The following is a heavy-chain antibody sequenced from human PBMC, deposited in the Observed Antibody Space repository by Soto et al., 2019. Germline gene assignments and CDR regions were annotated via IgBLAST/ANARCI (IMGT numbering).Heavy chain of an antibody. V-gene: IGHV1-2*02. CDR3: ARYGPIVVVPYGMDV. CDR1: GYTFTGYY. J-gene: IGHJ6*02. D-gene: IGHD3-22*01. CDR2: INPNSGGT. Sequence: ASVKVSCKASGYTFTGYYMHWVRQAPGQGLEWMGWINPNSGGTNYAQKFQGRVTMTRDTSISTAYMELSRLRSDDTAVYYCARYGPIVVVPYGMDVWGQGTTVTVSS.